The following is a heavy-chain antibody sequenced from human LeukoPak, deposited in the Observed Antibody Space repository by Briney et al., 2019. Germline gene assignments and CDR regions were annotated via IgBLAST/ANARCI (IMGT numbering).Heavy chain of an antibody. Sequence: ASVKVSCKASGYTFTGYYMHWVRQAPGQGLEWMGWINPNSGGTNYAQKIQGRVTMARDTSISTAYMELSRLRSDDTAVYYCAREVYSSSTSCYGGSDYFDYWGQGTLVTVS. CDR1: GYTFTGYY. J-gene: IGHJ4*02. V-gene: IGHV1-2*02. D-gene: IGHD2-2*01. CDR3: AREVYSSSTSCYGGSDYFDY. CDR2: INPNSGGT.